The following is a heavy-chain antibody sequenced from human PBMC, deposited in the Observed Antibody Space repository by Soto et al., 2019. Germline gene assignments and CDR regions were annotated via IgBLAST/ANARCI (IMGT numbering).Heavy chain of an antibody. D-gene: IGHD2-15*01. CDR2: IYYSGST. V-gene: IGHV4-59*08. J-gene: IGHJ6*03. CDR1: GGSISSYY. CDR3: ARSAPCSGSSCYQTRGDYYYYMDV. Sequence: WETLSLTCTVSGGSISSYYWSWIRQPPGKGLEWIGYIYYSGSTNYNPSLKSRVTISVDTSKNQFSLKLRSVTAADTAVYYCARSAPCSGSSCYQTRGDYYYYMDVWGKGTTVTVSS.